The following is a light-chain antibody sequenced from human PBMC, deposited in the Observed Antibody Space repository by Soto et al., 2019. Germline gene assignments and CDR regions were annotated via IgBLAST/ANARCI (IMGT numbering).Light chain of an antibody. CDR2: GAS. CDR3: QQANSFPFT. Sequence: DIQMTQSPSSVSASVGDRVTITCRASQGLSSWLAWYQQKPGKAPKLLIYGASNLQSGVPSRFSGRGSGTDFTLTISSLQPEDFATYFCQQANSFPFTFGPGTKVDI. V-gene: IGKV1-12*01. CDR1: QGLSSW. J-gene: IGKJ3*01.